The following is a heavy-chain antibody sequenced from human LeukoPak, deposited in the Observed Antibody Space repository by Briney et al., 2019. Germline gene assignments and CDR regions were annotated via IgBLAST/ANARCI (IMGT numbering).Heavy chain of an antibody. CDR1: GYTFTSYG. J-gene: IGHJ4*02. CDR2: ISAYNGNT. D-gene: IGHD3-10*01. V-gene: IGHV1-18*01. Sequence: ASVKVSCKASGYTFTSYGISWVRQAPGQGLEWMGWISAYNGNTNYAQKLQGRVTMTTDTSTSTAYMELRSLRSDDTAVYYCARSLFRDCYYGLQTFFDYWGQGTLVTVSS. CDR3: ARSLFRDCYYGLQTFFDY.